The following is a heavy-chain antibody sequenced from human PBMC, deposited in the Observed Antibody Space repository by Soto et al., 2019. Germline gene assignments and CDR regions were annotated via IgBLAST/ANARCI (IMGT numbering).Heavy chain of an antibody. CDR1: GFTFSDYY. V-gene: IGHV3-11*01. J-gene: IGHJ3*02. CDR3: AILIVTGGAHAFDI. CDR2: ITNSNSAI. D-gene: IGHD2-8*02. Sequence: GGSLRLSCAASGFTFSDYYMSWIRQAPGEGLEWVSYITNSNSAIYYADSVRGRFTVSRDNAKNTLYLQMNSLRAEDTALYYCAILIVTGGAHAFDIWGQGTMVTVSS.